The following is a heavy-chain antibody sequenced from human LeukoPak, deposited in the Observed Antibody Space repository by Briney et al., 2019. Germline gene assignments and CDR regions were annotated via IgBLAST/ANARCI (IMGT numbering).Heavy chain of an antibody. V-gene: IGHV1-2*02. D-gene: IGHD2-2*01. CDR3: ARSFLGYCSSNTCLKPDY. J-gene: IGHJ4*02. Sequence: GASVKVSCKASGYTFMYYIHWVRQAPGQGLEWMGWLNPNSGDTNYAQKFQGRVTMTRDTSISTAYMELSSLISDDTAVYYCARSFLGYCSSNTCLKPDYWGQGTLVTVSS. CDR2: LNPNSGDT. CDR1: GYTFMYY.